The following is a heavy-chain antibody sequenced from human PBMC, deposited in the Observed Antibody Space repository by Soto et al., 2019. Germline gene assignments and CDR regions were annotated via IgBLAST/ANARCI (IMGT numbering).Heavy chain of an antibody. J-gene: IGHJ5*02. CDR3: ARDVGYCSSTSCPGVGWFDP. Sequence: GGSLRLSCAASGFTFSSYWMSWVRQAPGKGLEWVANIKQDGSEKYYVDSVKGRFTISRDNAKNSLYLQMNSLRAEDTAVYYCARDVGYCSSTSCPGVGWFDPWGQGTLVTVSS. CDR2: IKQDGSEK. CDR1: GFTFSSYW. D-gene: IGHD2-2*01. V-gene: IGHV3-7*01.